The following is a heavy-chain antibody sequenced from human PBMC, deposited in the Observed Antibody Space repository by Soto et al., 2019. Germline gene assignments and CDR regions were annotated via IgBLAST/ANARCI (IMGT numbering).Heavy chain of an antibody. Sequence: QVQLVESGGGLVEPGGSLRLSCVASGFTFSDYYMSWIRQTPGKGVEWLAYISSSGSIIKFADSLKGRFTISRDTGKRSVFLQMDSLRAEDTAVYYCARQGTTLGVGLDWYVDLWGRGTLVTVSS. CDR3: ARQGTTLGVGLDWYVDL. V-gene: IGHV3-11*01. CDR2: ISSSGSII. D-gene: IGHD3-3*01. CDR1: GFTFSDYY. J-gene: IGHJ2*01.